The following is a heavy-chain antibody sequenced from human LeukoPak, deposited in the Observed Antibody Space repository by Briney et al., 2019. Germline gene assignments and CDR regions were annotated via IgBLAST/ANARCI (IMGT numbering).Heavy chain of an antibody. V-gene: IGHV3-30*18. Sequence: GGSLRLSCAASGFTFSSYGMHWVRQAPGKGLEWVAVISYDGSNKYYADSVKGRFTISRDNSKNTLYLQMNSLRAEDTAVYYCAKDCDYVSLELGYWGQGTLVTVSS. CDR3: AKDCDYVSLELGY. D-gene: IGHD4-17*01. CDR1: GFTFSSYG. J-gene: IGHJ4*02. CDR2: ISYDGSNK.